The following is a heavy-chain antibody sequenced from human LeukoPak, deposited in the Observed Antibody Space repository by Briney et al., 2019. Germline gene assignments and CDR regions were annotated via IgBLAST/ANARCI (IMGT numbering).Heavy chain of an antibody. CDR3: ARATLYYDFWSGYYDYYFDY. Sequence: GGSLRLSCAASGFTFSSYGMHWVRQAPGKGLEWVAVIWYDGSNKYYADSVKGRFTISRDNSKNTLYLQMNSLRAEDTAVCYCARATLYYDFWSGYYDYYFDYWGQGTLVTVSS. D-gene: IGHD3-3*01. CDR1: GFTFSSYG. CDR2: IWYDGSNK. V-gene: IGHV3-33*01. J-gene: IGHJ4*02.